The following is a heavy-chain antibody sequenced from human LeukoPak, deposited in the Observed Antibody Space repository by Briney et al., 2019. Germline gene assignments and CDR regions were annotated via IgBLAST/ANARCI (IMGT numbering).Heavy chain of an antibody. Sequence: GGSLRLSCAASGFAFSSYWMSWVRQAPGKGLEGVANTKQDGSEKYYVDSVKGRFTISRDNAKNSLYLQMNSLRAEDTAVYYCARGRASFTVVTGIDYWGQGTLVTVSS. D-gene: IGHD4-23*01. CDR3: ARGRASFTVVTGIDY. CDR1: GFAFSSYW. CDR2: TKQDGSEK. V-gene: IGHV3-7*01. J-gene: IGHJ4*02.